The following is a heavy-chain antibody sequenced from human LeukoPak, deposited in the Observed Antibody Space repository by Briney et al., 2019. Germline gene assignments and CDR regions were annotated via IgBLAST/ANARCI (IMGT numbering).Heavy chain of an antibody. Sequence: PGGSLRLSCAASGFTFSSQLMTWVRQAPGKGLEWVASIKQGGSEKYYADSVKGRFTVSRDNAKNSLSLQKNSLSADDTAVYYRGGGPNLRDRVDYLDARGQGSKGTGS. J-gene: IGHJ6*02. CDR3: GGGPNLRDRVDYLDA. V-gene: IGHV3-7*01. CDR1: GFTFSSQL. CDR2: IKQGGSEK. D-gene: IGHD4-11*01.